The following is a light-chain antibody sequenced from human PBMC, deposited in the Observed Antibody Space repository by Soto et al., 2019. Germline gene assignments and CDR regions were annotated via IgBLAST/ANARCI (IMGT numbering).Light chain of an antibody. J-gene: IGLJ1*01. CDR3: QVWDSSSDHFYV. V-gene: IGLV1-40*01. CDR1: NSNLGAGYD. Sequence: QSVLTQPPSVSGAPGQRVTISCTGNNSNLGAGYDVHWYQQLPGAAPKLVIFGNRNRPSGVPERFSGSKSGTSASLAITGLQAEDEADYYCQVWDSSSDHFYVFGTGTKVTVL. CDR2: GNR.